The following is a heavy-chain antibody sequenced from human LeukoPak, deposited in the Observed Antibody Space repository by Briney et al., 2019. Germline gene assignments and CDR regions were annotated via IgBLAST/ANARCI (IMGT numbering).Heavy chain of an antibody. Sequence: GASVKVSCKASGYTFTSYAMHWVRQAPGQRLEWMGWINAGNGNTKYSRKFQGRVTITRDTSASTAYMELSSLRSEDTAVYYCARSPTYYYDSSGYHDAFDIWGQGTMVTVSS. V-gene: IGHV1-3*01. CDR1: GYTFTSYA. J-gene: IGHJ3*02. CDR2: INAGNGNT. CDR3: ARSPTYYYDSSGYHDAFDI. D-gene: IGHD3-22*01.